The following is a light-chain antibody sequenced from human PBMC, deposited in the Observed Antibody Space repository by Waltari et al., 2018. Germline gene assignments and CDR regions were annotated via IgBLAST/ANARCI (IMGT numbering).Light chain of an antibody. J-gene: IGKJ1*01. CDR1: QSISRW. Sequence: DNQMTQSPSTLSASVGDRVTITCRASQSISRWLAWYQQKPGKAPKILIYEASNLESGGPSRFSGSGSWTEFTLTISSLQPDDFSTYYCQQYNGAFGQGTKVEIK. V-gene: IGKV1-5*03. CDR3: QQYNGA. CDR2: EAS.